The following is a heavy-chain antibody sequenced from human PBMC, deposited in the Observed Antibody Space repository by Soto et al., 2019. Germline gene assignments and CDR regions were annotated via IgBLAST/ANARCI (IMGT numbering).Heavy chain of an antibody. V-gene: IGHV4-61*01. D-gene: IGHD6-13*01. CDR1: GGSVSSGSYY. CDR3: AGVSSSWGLVNYFDY. Sequence: TLSLTCTVSGGSVSSGSYYWSWIRQPPGKGLECIGYIYYSGSTNYNPSLKSRVTISVDTSKNQFSLKLSSVTAADTAVYYCAGVSSSWGLVNYFDYWGQGTLVTVSS. CDR2: IYYSGST. J-gene: IGHJ4*02.